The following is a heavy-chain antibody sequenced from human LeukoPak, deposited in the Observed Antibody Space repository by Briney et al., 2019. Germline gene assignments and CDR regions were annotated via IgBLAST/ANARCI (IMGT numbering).Heavy chain of an antibody. CDR2: IRSKANSYAT. V-gene: IGHV3-73*01. CDR1: GFTFICSA. D-gene: IGHD3-10*01. CDR3: TSSLGSGDAFDI. Sequence: GSLRLSCAASGFTFICSAMHWVRQASGKGLEWVGRIRSKANSYATAYAASVKGRFTISRDDSKNTAYLQMNSLKTEDTAVYYCTSSLGSGDAFDIWGQGTMVTVSS. J-gene: IGHJ3*02.